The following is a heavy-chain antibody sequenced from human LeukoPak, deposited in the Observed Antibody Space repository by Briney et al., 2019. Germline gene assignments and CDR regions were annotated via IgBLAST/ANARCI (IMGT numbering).Heavy chain of an antibody. CDR1: GGSFSDYY. D-gene: IGHD2-15*01. Sequence: SETLSLTCAVYGGSFSDYYRSWIRQPPGKGLEWIGEINHSGSTNYNPSLKSRVTISVDTSKNQFSLKLSSVTAADTAVYYCATLAANTYYYYYGMDVWGRGTTVTVSS. CDR2: INHSGST. CDR3: ATLAANTYYYYYGMDV. J-gene: IGHJ6*02. V-gene: IGHV4-34*01.